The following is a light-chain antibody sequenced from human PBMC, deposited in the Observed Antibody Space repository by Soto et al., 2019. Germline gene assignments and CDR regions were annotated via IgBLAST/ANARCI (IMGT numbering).Light chain of an antibody. J-gene: IGKJ2*01. V-gene: IGKV3D-20*01. CDR3: QQYGSALYT. CDR1: QSVINRQ. Sequence: EIVLSQSPCTLSLSPGETATLSFGASQSVINRQLAWYQQQPGLAPRLLIFDASIRATGIPDRFSGSGSGTDFPLTISRLEPEDFAVYYCQQYGSALYTCGQGTKLEIK. CDR2: DAS.